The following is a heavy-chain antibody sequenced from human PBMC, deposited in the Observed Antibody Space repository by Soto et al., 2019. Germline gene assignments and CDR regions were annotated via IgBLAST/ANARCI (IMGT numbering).Heavy chain of an antibody. CDR3: ACYDFWSGIGGYYYGMDV. CDR1: GYTFTSYY. J-gene: IGHJ6*02. V-gene: IGHV1-46*01. Sequence: ASVKVSFKASGYTFTSYYMHRVRQAPGQELEWMGIINPSGGSTSYEQKFQGRVTMTRDTSTSTVYMELSSLRSEDTAVYYCACYDFWSGIGGYYYGMDVWGQGTTVTV. D-gene: IGHD3-3*01. CDR2: INPSGGST.